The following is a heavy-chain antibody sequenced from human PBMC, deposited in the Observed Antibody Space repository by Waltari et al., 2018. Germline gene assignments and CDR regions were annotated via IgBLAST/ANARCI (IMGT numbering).Heavy chain of an antibody. CDR3: ARGYCSGDTCSSDFDY. CDR2: IYPDDSET. V-gene: IGHV5-51*01. D-gene: IGHD6-19*01. CDR1: GYIFTNHW. J-gene: IGHJ4*02. Sequence: EVQLVQSGAQVKKPGASLKISCPGSGYIFTNHWIGWVRQMPGKGLEWMGIIYPDDSETKYSPSFRGQVTISVDKSITTAYLQWSSLKASDTAMYYCARGYCSGDTCSSDFDYWGQGTLVTVSS.